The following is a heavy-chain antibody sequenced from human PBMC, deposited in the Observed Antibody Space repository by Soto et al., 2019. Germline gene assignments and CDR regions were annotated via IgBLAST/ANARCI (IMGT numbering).Heavy chain of an antibody. D-gene: IGHD6-19*01. CDR1: GFTFSSYA. V-gene: IGHV3-23*01. CDR2: ISGSGGST. Sequence: EVQLLESGGGLVQPGGSLRLSCAASGFTFSSYAMRWVRQAPGKGLEWVSAISGSGGSTYYADSVKGRFTISRDNSKNTLYLKMNRQRAEETAVYYCAKDSSVSSRRSSGLYDHFDYWGQGTLVTVSS. CDR3: AKDSSVSSRRSSGLYDHFDY. J-gene: IGHJ4*02.